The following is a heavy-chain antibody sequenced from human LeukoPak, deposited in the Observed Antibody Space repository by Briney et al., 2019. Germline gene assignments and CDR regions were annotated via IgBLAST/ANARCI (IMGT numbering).Heavy chain of an antibody. J-gene: IGHJ5*02. CDR1: GYTFTSYG. V-gene: IGHV1-18*01. CDR3: ARDRLGFGGLLYSWFDP. D-gene: IGHD3-10*01. CDR2: ISAYNGNT. Sequence: ASVKVSCKASGYTFTSYGISWVRQAPGQGREWMGWISAYNGNTNYAQKLQGRVTMTTDTSTSTAYMELRSLRSDDTAVYYCARDRLGFGGLLYSWFDPWGQGTLVTVSS.